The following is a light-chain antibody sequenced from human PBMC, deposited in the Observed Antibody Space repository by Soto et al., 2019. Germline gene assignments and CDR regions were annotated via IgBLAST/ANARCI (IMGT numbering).Light chain of an antibody. J-gene: IGLJ1*01. CDR2: EVS. CDR1: SNDVGGYNY. V-gene: IGLV2-14*01. Sequence: QSVLTQPASVSGSPGQSITISCTGTSNDVGGYNYVSWYQHHPGKAPKLMIYEVSDRPSGVSNRFSGSKSGSTASLTISGLQAEDEADYYCSSYTGSSIRYVFGTGTKVTVL. CDR3: SSYTGSSIRYV.